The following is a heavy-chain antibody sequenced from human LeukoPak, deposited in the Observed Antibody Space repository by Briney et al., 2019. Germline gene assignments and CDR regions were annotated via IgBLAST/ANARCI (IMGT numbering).Heavy chain of an antibody. D-gene: IGHD3-9*01. V-gene: IGHV3-23*01. CDR2: ISGSGGST. J-gene: IGHJ4*02. CDR1: GFTFSSYA. Sequence: GGSLRLSCAASGFTFSSYAMSWVRQAPGKGLEWVSAISGSGGSTYCADSVKGRFTISRDNSKNTLYLQMNSLRAEDTAVYYCAKVPYYDILTGTYYFDYWGQGTLVTVSS. CDR3: AKVPYYDILTGTYYFDY.